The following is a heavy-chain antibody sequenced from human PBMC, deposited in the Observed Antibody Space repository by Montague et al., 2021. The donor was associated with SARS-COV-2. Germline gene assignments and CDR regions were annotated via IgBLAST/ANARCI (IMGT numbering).Heavy chain of an antibody. CDR2: IYYTGST. J-gene: IGHJ3*02. CDR3: ARHITGSGNAFDI. CDR1: GGSVGSSSYY. Sequence: SETLSLTCTVSGGSVGSSSYYWGWIRQPPGKGLEWIGSIYYTGSTYYNPSLKSRVTIPVDTSKNQFSLKLSSVTAADTAVYYCARHITGSGNAFDIWGQGTMVTVSS. D-gene: IGHD3-10*01. V-gene: IGHV4-39*01.